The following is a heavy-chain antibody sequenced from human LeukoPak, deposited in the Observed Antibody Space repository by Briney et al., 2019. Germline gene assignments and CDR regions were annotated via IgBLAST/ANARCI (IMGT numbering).Heavy chain of an antibody. J-gene: IGHJ3*02. D-gene: IGHD3-22*01. CDR3: ARVGTGTLNYYDSSGYYAFDI. CDR1: DDSISRYY. Sequence: SETLSLTCTVSDDSISRYYWSWIRQPPGKGLEWIGYVFFSGTTNYNPSLERRVSMSVDTSKNQFSLRLTSVTPADTAVYYCARVGTGTLNYYDSSGYYAFDIWGQGTMVTVSS. CDR2: VFFSGTT. V-gene: IGHV4-59*01.